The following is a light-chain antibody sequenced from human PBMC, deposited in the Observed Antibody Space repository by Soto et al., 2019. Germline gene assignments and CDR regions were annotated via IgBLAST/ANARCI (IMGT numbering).Light chain of an antibody. V-gene: IGKV3-15*01. CDR1: QSVSSN. J-gene: IGKJ4*01. Sequence: EMVMTQSPATLSVSPGERATLSCRASQSVSSNLAWYQQKPGQAPRLLIYGASTRATGIPARFSGSGPGTEFTLTISSLQSEDFAVYFCQQRSSWPLTFGGGTKVDIK. CDR2: GAS. CDR3: QQRSSWPLT.